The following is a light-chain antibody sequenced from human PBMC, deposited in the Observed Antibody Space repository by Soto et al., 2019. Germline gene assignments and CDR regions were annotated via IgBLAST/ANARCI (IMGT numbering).Light chain of an antibody. Sequence: EIVLTQSPGTLSLSPGERATLSCRASQSVSSSHLAWYQQKPGQAPRLLIYATSSRVTGTPGRFSGGGSGTAFTRTISRLEPEDFALYYCQQYGSSPPATFGQGTKVEI. CDR3: QQYGSSPPAT. J-gene: IGKJ1*01. V-gene: IGKV3-20*01. CDR1: QSVSSSH. CDR2: ATS.